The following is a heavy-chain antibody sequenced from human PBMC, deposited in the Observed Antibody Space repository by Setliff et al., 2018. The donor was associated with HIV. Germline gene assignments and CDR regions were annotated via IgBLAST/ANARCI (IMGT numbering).Heavy chain of an antibody. V-gene: IGHV4-61*08. CDR1: GGSISSGGYY. D-gene: IGHD1-7*01. CDR2: IYYSGGT. CDR3: ARGDGTKYYYYYYMDV. Sequence: PSETLSLTCTVSGGSISSGGYYWSWIRQPPGKGLEWIGYIYYSGGTNYNPSLKSRVTISVDTSKNQFSLKLSSVTAADTAVYYCARGDGTKYYYYYYMDVWGKGTTVTVSS. J-gene: IGHJ6*03.